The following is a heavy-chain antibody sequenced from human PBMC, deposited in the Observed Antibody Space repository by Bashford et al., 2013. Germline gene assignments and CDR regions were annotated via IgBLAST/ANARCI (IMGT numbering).Heavy chain of an antibody. Sequence: GSLRLSCSASGFIFSTYGMHWVRQAPGKGLEWVTVIWDDGSNKYYADSVKGRFTVSRDNSKNTLYLQMNSLRAEDTAVYYCARDQPEYLNYYYYGMDVWGQGTTVTVSS. J-gene: IGHJ6*02. CDR3: ARDQPEYLNYYYYGMDV. CDR2: IWDDGSNK. V-gene: IGHV3-33*08. D-gene: IGHD2-2*01. CDR1: GFIFSTYG.